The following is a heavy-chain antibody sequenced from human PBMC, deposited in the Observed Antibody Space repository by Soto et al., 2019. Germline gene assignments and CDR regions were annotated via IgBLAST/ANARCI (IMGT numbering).Heavy chain of an antibody. J-gene: IGHJ6*02. Sequence: SKTLSLTCAVSGGSISSSNWWSWVRQPPGKGLEWIGEIYHSGSTNYNPSLKSRVTISVDKSKNQFSLKLSSVTAADTAVYYCARGSAARHYYYYGMDVWGQGTTVTVSS. D-gene: IGHD6-6*01. CDR1: GGSISSSNW. CDR2: IYHSGST. CDR3: ARGSAARHYYYYGMDV. V-gene: IGHV4-4*02.